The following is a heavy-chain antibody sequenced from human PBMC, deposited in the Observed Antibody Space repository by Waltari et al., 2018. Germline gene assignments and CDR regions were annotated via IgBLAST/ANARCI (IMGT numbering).Heavy chain of an antibody. J-gene: IGHJ5*02. CDR3: ATKQWLVRGWFDP. CDR2: IYHSGST. CDR1: GYSISSGYY. D-gene: IGHD6-19*01. V-gene: IGHV4-38-2*01. Sequence: QVQLQESGPGLVKPSETLSLTCAVSGYSISSGYYWGWIRQPPGKGLEWIGSIYHSGSTYYNPSLKRRVTISVDTSKNQFSLKLSSVTAADTAVYYCATKQWLVRGWFDPWGQGTLVTVSS.